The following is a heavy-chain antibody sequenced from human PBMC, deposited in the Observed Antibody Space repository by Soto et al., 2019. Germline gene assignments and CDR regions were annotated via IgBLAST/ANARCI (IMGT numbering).Heavy chain of an antibody. CDR1: GYTFTSYA. D-gene: IGHD2-15*01. J-gene: IGHJ5*02. CDR2: INAGNGNT. Sequence: ASVKVSCKASGYTFTSYAMHWVRQAPGQRLEWMGWINAGNGNTKYSQRFQGRVTITRDTSASTAYMELSSLRSEDTAVYYCARDAGYCSGGSCYGDNWFDPWGQGTLVTVS. V-gene: IGHV1-3*01. CDR3: ARDAGYCSGGSCYGDNWFDP.